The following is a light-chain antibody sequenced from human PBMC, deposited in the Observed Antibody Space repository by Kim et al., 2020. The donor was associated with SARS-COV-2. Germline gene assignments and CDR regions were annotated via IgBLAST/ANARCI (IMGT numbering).Light chain of an antibody. V-gene: IGLV3-1*01. CDR1: KLGDKY. J-gene: IGLJ2*01. CDR3: QAWDSSTVL. CDR2: QDN. Sequence: SYELTQPPSVSVSPGQTASITCSGDKLGDKYACWYQQKPGQSPVLVIYQDNKRPSGIPERFSGSNSGNTATLTISGTQAMVEADYYCQAWDSSTVLFGGG.